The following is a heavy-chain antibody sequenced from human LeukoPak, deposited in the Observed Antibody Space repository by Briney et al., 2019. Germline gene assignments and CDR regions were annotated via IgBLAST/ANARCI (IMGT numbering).Heavy chain of an antibody. CDR2: IFSSGTT. D-gene: IGHD2-21*02. CDR1: GGSVSSSLYY. V-gene: IGHV4-39*01. Sequence: SKTLSLTCTVSGGSVSSSLYYWGWIRQPPWKGLEWIGNIFSSGTTYYNQSLRSRVTISVDTSKNQFSLKVRSVTAADTAVYYCARRKDEVTATFDYWGQGILVTVSS. CDR3: ARRKDEVTATFDY. J-gene: IGHJ4*02.